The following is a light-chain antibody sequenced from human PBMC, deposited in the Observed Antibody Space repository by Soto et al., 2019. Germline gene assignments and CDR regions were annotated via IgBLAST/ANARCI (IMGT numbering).Light chain of an antibody. CDR1: QSVSSSY. CDR2: GAS. J-gene: IGKJ1*01. Sequence: EIVLTQSPGTLSLSPGEGASLCCRASQSVSSSYLAWYQQKPGQAPRLLVYGASSRATGIPDRFSGSGSGTDSTLTISRLEPEDFAVYSCQKCGSTASKRVGPETKVDIK. V-gene: IGKV3-20*01. CDR3: QKCGSTASKR.